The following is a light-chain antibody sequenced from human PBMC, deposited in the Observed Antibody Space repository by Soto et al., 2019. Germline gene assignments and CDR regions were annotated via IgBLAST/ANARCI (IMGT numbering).Light chain of an antibody. CDR1: QSVSGD. CDR2: DAS. Sequence: EIVLTQSPATLSLSPGERATLSCRASQSVSGDLAWYQQKPGQAPRLLIYDASNRATGIPARFSGSGSGTDFTLTISSLEPEDFATYYCQQRSKWPLTFGGGTKVEIK. V-gene: IGKV3-11*01. CDR3: QQRSKWPLT. J-gene: IGKJ4*01.